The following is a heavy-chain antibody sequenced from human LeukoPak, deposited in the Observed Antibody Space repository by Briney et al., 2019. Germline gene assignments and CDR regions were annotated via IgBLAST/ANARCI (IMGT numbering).Heavy chain of an antibody. D-gene: IGHD2-21*01. J-gene: IGHJ4*02. Sequence: GGSLRLSCVGSGFTFRSHAMSWVRQAPEKGLEFVSGIYENGGTTYYADSVKGRFSISRDNSKNTLNLQMDSLRGEDTAVYYCAKDFRIGYSAHFDYWGQGALVTVSS. CDR1: GFTFRSHA. CDR3: AKDFRIGYSAHFDY. CDR2: IYENGGTT. V-gene: IGHV3-23*01.